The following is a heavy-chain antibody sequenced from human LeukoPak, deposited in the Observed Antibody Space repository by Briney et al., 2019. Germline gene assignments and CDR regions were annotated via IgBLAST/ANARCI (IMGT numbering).Heavy chain of an antibody. D-gene: IGHD3-3*01. CDR3: AKASFLEWLLNY. J-gene: IGHJ4*02. CDR1: GFTFGDYA. Sequence: GGSLRLSCAASGFTFGDYAMHWVRQAPGKGLEWVSGISWNSGSIGYADSVKGRFTISRDNAKNSLYLQMNSLRAEDTALYYCAKASFLEWLLNYWGQGTLVTVSS. CDR2: ISWNSGSI. V-gene: IGHV3-9*01.